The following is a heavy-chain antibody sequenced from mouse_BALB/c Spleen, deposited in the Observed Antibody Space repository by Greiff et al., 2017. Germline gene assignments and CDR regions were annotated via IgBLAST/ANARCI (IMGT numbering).Heavy chain of an antibody. D-gene: IGHD2-12*01. CDR2: ISSGGST. Sequence: EVMLVESGGGLVKPGGSLKLSCAASGFTFSSYAMSWVRQTPEKRLEWVASISSGGSTYYPDSVKGRFTISRDNARNILYLQMSSLRSEDTAMYYCARRYRAYAMDYWGQGTSVTVSS. CDR3: ARRYRAYAMDY. CDR1: GFTFSSYA. V-gene: IGHV5-6-5*01. J-gene: IGHJ4*01.